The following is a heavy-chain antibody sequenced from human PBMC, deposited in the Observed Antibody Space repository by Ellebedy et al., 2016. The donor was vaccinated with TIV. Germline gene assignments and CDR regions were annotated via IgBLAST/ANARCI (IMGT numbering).Heavy chain of an antibody. Sequence: GGSLRLXXAASGFTFSNYAMNWVRQTPGKGLECVAFISYDGNNKYYADSMKGRFTLSRDNSKNTLFLEMSSLRPEDTAVYYCARDRSYSPTYWGQGTLVTVSS. J-gene: IGHJ4*02. CDR3: ARDRSYSPTY. CDR1: GFTFSNYA. D-gene: IGHD1-26*01. V-gene: IGHV3-30*04. CDR2: ISYDGNNK.